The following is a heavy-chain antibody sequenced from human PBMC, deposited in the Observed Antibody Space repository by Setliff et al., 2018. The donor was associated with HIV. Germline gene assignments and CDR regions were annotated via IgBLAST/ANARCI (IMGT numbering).Heavy chain of an antibody. CDR3: ARQVSIPGVAITPVDY. V-gene: IGHV4-39*01. D-gene: IGHD5-12*01. CDR2: IYYSGST. CDR1: GGSIRSSSSY. Sequence: SETLSLTCTVSGGSIRSSSSYWGWIRQPPGKGLEWIGIIYYSGSTYYKPSLKGRVTTSVDTSKNQFSLKLTSVTAADTAIYYCARQVSIPGVAITPVDYWGQGALVTVSS. J-gene: IGHJ4*02.